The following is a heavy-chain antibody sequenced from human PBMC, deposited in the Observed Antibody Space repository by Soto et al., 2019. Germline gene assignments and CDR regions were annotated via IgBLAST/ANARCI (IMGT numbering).Heavy chain of an antibody. V-gene: IGHV3-74*01. CDR1: GFTFSSYW. Sequence: GGSLRLSCAASGFTFSSYWMHWVRQAPGKGLVWVSRINSDGSSTSYADSVKGRFTISRDNAKNTLYLQMNSLRAEDTAVYYCARDRCSGGSCYFQNWFDPWGQGTLVTVSS. D-gene: IGHD2-15*01. CDR2: INSDGSST. J-gene: IGHJ5*02. CDR3: ARDRCSGGSCYFQNWFDP.